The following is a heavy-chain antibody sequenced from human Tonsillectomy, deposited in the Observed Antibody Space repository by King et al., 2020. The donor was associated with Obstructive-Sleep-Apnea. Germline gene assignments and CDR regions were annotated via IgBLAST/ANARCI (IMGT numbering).Heavy chain of an antibody. J-gene: IGHJ4*02. CDR3: AKDPMVNWSGYTLRTFDY. D-gene: IGHD3-3*01. V-gene: IGHV3-23*04. Sequence: VQLVESGGGLVQPGGSLRLSCAASGFTFSSYAMNWVRQAPGKGLAWVSAMSGSGGRTSYSASVKGRFTISRDHSKNPLYLQMNSLRAEDTAVYYCAKDPMVNWSGYTLRTFDYWGQGTRGTVAS. CDR2: MSGSGGRT. CDR1: GFTFSSYA.